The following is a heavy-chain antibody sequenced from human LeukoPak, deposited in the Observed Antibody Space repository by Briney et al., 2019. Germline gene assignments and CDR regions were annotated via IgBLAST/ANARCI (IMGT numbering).Heavy chain of an antibody. CDR2: ISYDGRNK. CDR1: GFTFGSYA. J-gene: IGHJ3*02. Sequence: PGRSLRLSCAASGFTFGSYAIHWVRQAPGKGLEWVAVISYDGRNKYYADSVKGRFTIYRDNSKNTLYLQMNSLRAEDTAVYYCARVASYCSSTSCKDAFDIWGQGTMVTVSS. V-gene: IGHV3-30*04. CDR3: ARVASYCSSTSCKDAFDI. D-gene: IGHD2-2*01.